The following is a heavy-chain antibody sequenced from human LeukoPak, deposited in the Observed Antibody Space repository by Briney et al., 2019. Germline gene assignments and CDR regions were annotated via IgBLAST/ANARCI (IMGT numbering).Heavy chain of an antibody. J-gene: IGHJ4*02. CDR2: PYHSGST. D-gene: IGHD3-10*01. Sequence: SETLSLTCTVSGGSIRSYYWSWIRQPPGKGLEWIGYPYHSGSTYNPSLQSRVTISVDTSKNQFSLKLNSVTAADTAVYYCARHGGSYSLDYWGQGTLVTVSS. CDR3: ARHGGSYSLDY. V-gene: IGHV4-59*08. CDR1: GGSIRSYY.